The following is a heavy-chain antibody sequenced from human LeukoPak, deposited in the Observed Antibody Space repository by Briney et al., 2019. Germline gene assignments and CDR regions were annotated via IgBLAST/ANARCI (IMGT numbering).Heavy chain of an antibody. D-gene: IGHD2-2*01. CDR1: GGSVSSSSYF. CDR3: ASDILGYCTSTSCYSSAFDI. CDR2: MYYSGST. V-gene: IGHV4-39*01. Sequence: SETLSLTCTVSGGSVSSSSYFWGWIRQPPGKGLEWIGSMYYSGSTYYNPSLKSRVTISVDTSKNQFSLKLSSVTAADTAMYHCASDILGYCTSTSCYSSAFDIWGQGTVVTVSS. J-gene: IGHJ3*02.